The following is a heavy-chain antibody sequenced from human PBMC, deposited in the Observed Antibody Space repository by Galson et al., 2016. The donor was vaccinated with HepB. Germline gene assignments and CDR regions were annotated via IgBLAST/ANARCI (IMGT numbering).Heavy chain of an antibody. CDR3: ASPYCSGAGCHGKRFSYGTEY. Sequence: SVKVSCKASGGTFSSYSISWVRQAPGQGLEWMGGIIPIFGTTNYAQKFQGRVTITADESTSTAYMELSSLRSEDTAVYYCASPYCSGAGCHGKRFSYGTEYWGQGTLVTVSS. D-gene: IGHD2-15*01. V-gene: IGHV1-69*13. CDR1: GGTFSSYS. CDR2: IIPIFGTT. J-gene: IGHJ4*02.